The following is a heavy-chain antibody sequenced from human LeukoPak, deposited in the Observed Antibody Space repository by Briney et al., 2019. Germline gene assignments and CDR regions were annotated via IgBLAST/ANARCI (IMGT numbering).Heavy chain of an antibody. J-gene: IGHJ4*02. D-gene: IGHD5-12*01. CDR2: IYSGGST. Sequence: TGGSLRLSCAASGFTVSSNYMSWVRQAPGKGLEWVSVIYSGGSTYYADSVKGRFTISRDNSKNTLYLQMNSLRAEDTAVYYCARFYSGYVGFDYWGQGTLVTVSS. CDR1: GFTVSSNY. CDR3: ARFYSGYVGFDY. V-gene: IGHV3-53*01.